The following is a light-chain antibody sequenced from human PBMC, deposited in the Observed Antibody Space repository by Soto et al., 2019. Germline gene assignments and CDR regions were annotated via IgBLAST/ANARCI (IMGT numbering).Light chain of an antibody. J-gene: IGKJ1*01. Sequence: STLSAFVGDRVTITCRASQSISGWLAWYQQKPGKAPHLLIYKASSLESGVPSRFSGSGSGTDFTLTINRLEPEDFAVYYCQDYGTSWTFGQGTKVDIK. CDR3: QDYGTSWT. V-gene: IGKV1-5*03. CDR2: KAS. CDR1: QSISGW.